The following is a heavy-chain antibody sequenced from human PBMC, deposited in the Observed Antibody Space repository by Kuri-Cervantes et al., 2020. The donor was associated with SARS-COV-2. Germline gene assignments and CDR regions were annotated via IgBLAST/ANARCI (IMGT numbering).Heavy chain of an antibody. D-gene: IGHD5-24*01. J-gene: IGHJ3*02. Sequence: ESLKISCTVSGGSISSYYWSWIRQPAGKGLEWIGRIYTSGSTNYNPSLKSRVTISVDTSKNQFSLKLSSVTAADTAVYYCARVRRWLQSNDAFDIWGQGTMVTVSS. CDR3: ARVRRWLQSNDAFDI. CDR2: IYTSGST. CDR1: GGSISSYY. V-gene: IGHV4-4*07.